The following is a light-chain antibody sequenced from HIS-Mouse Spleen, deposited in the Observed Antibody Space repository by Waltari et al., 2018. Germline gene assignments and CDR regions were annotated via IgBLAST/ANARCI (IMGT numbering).Light chain of an antibody. CDR3: QQYYSFRRT. CDR1: QCISSY. J-gene: IGKJ1*01. V-gene: IGKV1D-8*02. Sequence: AIWMTPSPSLLSASTVDRVTMSCRMLQCISSYLAWYQQKPGKAPELLIYAESTLQSGVPSRLSCSGCGKGFTLTSSCLQSEEFATYYCQQYYSFRRTVGQGPKVEIK. CDR2: AES.